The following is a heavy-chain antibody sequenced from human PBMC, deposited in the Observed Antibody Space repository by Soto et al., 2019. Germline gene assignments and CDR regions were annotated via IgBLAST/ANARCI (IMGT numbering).Heavy chain of an antibody. CDR1: GYSFTDYH. CDR3: ARGHFTDFSNVVCSFFYTHEMAV. Sequence: ASVKVSFKASGYSFTDYHIHWVRQAPGQGLEWLGRINPKSGGTSTAQKFQGWVTMTRDRSISTVYMELTRLRSDDTDVYFCARGHFTDFSNVVCSFFYTHEMAVWGQAPTVTVSS. V-gene: IGHV1-2*04. D-gene: IGHD2-8*01. CDR2: INPKSGGT. J-gene: IGHJ6*02.